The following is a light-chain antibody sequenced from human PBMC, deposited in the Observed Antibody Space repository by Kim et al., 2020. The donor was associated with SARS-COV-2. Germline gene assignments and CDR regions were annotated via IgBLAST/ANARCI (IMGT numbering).Light chain of an antibody. CDR2: AAS. Sequence: DIQMTQSPSSLSASVGDRVTITCRASQSISSYLNWYQQKPGKAPKLLIYAASSLQSGVPSRFSGSGAGTDFTLTISSLQPEDIATYYCQQSYRTPLTFGGGTKLEI. CDR1: QSISSY. CDR3: QQSYRTPLT. V-gene: IGKV1-39*01. J-gene: IGKJ4*01.